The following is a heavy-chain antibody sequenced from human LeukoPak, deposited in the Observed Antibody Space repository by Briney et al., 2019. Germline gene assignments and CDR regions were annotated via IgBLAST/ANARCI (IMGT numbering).Heavy chain of an antibody. CDR3: VTSNYYDSSGYHYMDI. D-gene: IGHD3-22*01. J-gene: IGHJ3*02. CDR1: GFTFSIYA. Sequence: GGSLRLSCATSGFTFSIYAMSWVRQAPGEGLEWVANIKQDGSEKYYVDSVKGRFTISRDDAKNSLYLQMNSLRAEDTAVYYCVTSNYYDSSGYHYMDIWGQGTMVTVSS. V-gene: IGHV3-7*01. CDR2: IKQDGSEK.